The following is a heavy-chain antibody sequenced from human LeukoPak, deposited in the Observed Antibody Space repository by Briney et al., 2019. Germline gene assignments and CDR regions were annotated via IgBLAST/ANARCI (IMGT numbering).Heavy chain of an antibody. V-gene: IGHV3-23*01. J-gene: IGHJ4*02. D-gene: IGHD6-13*01. CDR2: ISDGGGTT. CDR3: ARDFFFCTGIAAAGRGEG. CDR1: GFSFTNYA. Sequence: PGGSLRLSCAASGFSFTNYAMSWVRQAPGKGLEWVSSISDGGGTTYYADSVKGRFTISRDDSKNTLYLQMNSLRAEDTAVYYCARDFFFCTGIAAAGRGEGGGQGTLVTVSS.